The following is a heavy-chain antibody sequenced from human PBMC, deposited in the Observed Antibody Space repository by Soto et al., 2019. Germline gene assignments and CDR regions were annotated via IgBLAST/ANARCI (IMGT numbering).Heavy chain of an antibody. D-gene: IGHD3-16*02. Sequence: ASVKVSCKASGYTFTSYDINWVRQATGQGLEWMGWMNPNSGNTGYAQKFQGRVTMTRNTSISTAYMELSSLRSEDTAVYYCARGRESYYDYIWGSYRFDYWGQGTLVTVSS. CDR1: GYTFTSYD. V-gene: IGHV1-8*01. CDR3: ARGRESYYDYIWGSYRFDY. J-gene: IGHJ4*02. CDR2: MNPNSGNT.